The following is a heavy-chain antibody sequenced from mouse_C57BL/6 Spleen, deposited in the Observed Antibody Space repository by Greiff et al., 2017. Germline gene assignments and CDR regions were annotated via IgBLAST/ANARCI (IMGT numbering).Heavy chain of an antibody. V-gene: IGHV5-9-1*02. CDR2: ISSGSDYI. Sequence: EVMLVESGEGLVKPGGSLKLSCAASGFTFSSYAMSWVRQTPEKRLEWVAYISSGSDYIYYADTVKGRFTISRDNATNTLYLQMSSLKSEDTPMYYCTRDGGLRQDWFAYWGQGTLVTVSA. D-gene: IGHD2-4*01. CDR3: TRDGGLRQDWFAY. J-gene: IGHJ3*01. CDR1: GFTFSSYA.